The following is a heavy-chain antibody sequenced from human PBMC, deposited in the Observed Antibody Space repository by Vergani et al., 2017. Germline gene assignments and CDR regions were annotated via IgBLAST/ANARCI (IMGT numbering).Heavy chain of an antibody. CDR2: IWYDGSNK. D-gene: IGHD4-17*01. CDR1: GFTFSSYG. J-gene: IGHJ2*01. V-gene: IGHV3-33*01. Sequence: QVQLVESGGGVVQPGRSLRLSCAASGFTFSSYGMHWVRQAPGKGLEWVAVIWYDGSNKYYADSVKGRFTISRDNSKNTLYLQMNSLRAEDTAVYYCARDTVTNLDPQGNWYFDLWGRGTLVTVSS. CDR3: ARDTVTNLDPQGNWYFDL.